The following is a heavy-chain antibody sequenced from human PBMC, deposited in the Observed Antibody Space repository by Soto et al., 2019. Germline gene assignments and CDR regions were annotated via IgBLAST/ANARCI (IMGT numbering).Heavy chain of an antibody. CDR2: INHSGST. D-gene: IGHD6-6*01. CDR3: AREGAAEAARYMDV. CDR1: GGSFSGYY. Sequence: PSETLSLTCAVYGGSFSGYYWSWIRQPPGKGLEWIGEINHSGSTNYNPSLKSRVTISVDTSKNQFSLKLSSVTAADTAVYYCAREGAAEAARYMDVWGKGTTVTVSS. J-gene: IGHJ6*03. V-gene: IGHV4-34*01.